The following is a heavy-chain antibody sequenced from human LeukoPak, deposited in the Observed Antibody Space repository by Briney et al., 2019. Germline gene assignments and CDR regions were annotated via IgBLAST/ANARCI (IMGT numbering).Heavy chain of an antibody. CDR1: GFTFSSYG. D-gene: IGHD6-19*01. CDR3: ARGESGWYYYYYGMDV. J-gene: IGHJ6*02. V-gene: IGHV3-33*01. CDR2: IWYDGSNK. Sequence: GGSLRLSCAASGFTFSSYGMHWVRQAPGKGLEWVAVIWYDGSNKYYADSVKGRFTISRDNPKNTLYLRMNSLRAEDTAVYYCARGESGWYYYYYGMDVWGQGTTVTVSS.